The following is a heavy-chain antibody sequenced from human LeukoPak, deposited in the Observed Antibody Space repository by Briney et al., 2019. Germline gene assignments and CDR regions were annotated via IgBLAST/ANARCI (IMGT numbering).Heavy chain of an antibody. D-gene: IGHD2-21*01. J-gene: IGHJ3*02. V-gene: IGHV3-53*01. CDR3: ARDILWGVFDI. CDR1: GFTVSSNY. CDR2: IYSGGST. Sequence: GGSLRLSCAASGFTVSSNYMSWVRQAPGKGLERVSVIYSGGSTYYADSVKGRFTISRDNSKNTLYLQMNSLRAEDTAVYYCARDILWGVFDIWGQGTMVTVSS.